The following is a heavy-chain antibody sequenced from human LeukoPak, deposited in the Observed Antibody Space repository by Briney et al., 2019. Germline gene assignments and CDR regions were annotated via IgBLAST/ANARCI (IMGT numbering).Heavy chain of an antibody. D-gene: IGHD3-10*01. CDR2: INSSGSTI. CDR1: GFTFSSYE. Sequence: QAGGSLRLSCAPSGFTFSSYEMNWVCQAPRKGLEWVSYINSSGSTIYYADSVKARFTSCRDDAKSSLYLQMNNLRAEDTAVYYCERDSHYYGSGSYYNDLDYWGQGTLVTVSS. CDR3: ERDSHYYGSGSYYNDLDY. J-gene: IGHJ4*02. V-gene: IGHV3-48*03.